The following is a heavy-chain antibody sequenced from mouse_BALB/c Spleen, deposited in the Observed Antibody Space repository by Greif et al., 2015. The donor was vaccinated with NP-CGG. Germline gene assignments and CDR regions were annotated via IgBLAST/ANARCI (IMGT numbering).Heavy chain of an antibody. CDR3: ARDYYYGSSYVFDY. CDR1: GFSLTSYG. D-gene: IGHD1-1*01. V-gene: IGHV2-9*02. Sequence: VNVVESGPGLVAPSQSLSITCTVSGFSLTSYGVHWVRQPPGKGLEWLGVIWAGGSTNYNSALMSRLSISKDNSKSXVFLKMNSLQTDDTAMYYCARDYYYGSSYVFDYWGQGTTLTVSS. CDR2: IWAGGST. J-gene: IGHJ2*01.